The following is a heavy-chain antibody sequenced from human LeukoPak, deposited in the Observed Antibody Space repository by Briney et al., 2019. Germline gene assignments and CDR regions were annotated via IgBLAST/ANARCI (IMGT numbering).Heavy chain of an antibody. J-gene: IGHJ4*02. V-gene: IGHV3-74*01. D-gene: IGHD3-10*01. CDR2: INGDESRT. CDR3: SRGTYPYSSDN. Sequence: GGSLRLSCAASGFTFSSYAMSWVRQAPGKGLLWISHINGDESRTGYADSVKGRFTISRDNAKNILYLQMNSLRAEDTAVYYCSRGTYPYSSDNWGQGALVTVSS. CDR1: GFTFSSYA.